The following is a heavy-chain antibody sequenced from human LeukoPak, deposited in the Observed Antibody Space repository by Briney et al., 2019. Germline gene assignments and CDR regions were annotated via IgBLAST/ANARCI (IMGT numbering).Heavy chain of an antibody. J-gene: IGHJ4*02. D-gene: IGHD3-10*01. V-gene: IGHV1-69*06. CDR1: GGTFSSYA. CDR3: ATAYPYYSN. Sequence: GASVKVSCKASGGTFSSYAISWVRQAPGQGLEWMGRIIPIFGTANYAQKLQGRVTMTEDTSTDTAYMELSSLRSEDTAVYYCATAYPYYSNWGQGTLVTVSS. CDR2: IIPIFGTA.